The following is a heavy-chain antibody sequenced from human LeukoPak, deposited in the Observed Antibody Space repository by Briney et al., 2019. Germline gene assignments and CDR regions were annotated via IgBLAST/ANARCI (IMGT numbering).Heavy chain of an antibody. V-gene: IGHV4-61*02. D-gene: IGHD4-17*01. Sequence: SETLSLTCTVSGGSISSGSYYWTWIRQPAGKGLEWIGRIYTSGSTNYNPSLKSRVTISVDTSKNQFSLKLSSVTAADTAVYYCARAHFYGGYQLPNWFDPWGQGTLVTVSS. CDR2: IYTSGST. CDR1: GGSISSGSYY. J-gene: IGHJ5*02. CDR3: ARAHFYGGYQLPNWFDP.